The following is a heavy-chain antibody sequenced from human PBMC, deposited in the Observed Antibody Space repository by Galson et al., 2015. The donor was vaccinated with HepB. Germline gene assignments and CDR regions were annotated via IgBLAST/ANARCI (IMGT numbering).Heavy chain of an antibody. CDR1: GYSFTNYG. CDR3: VRDLTIVGHYAGY. V-gene: IGHV1-18*01. D-gene: IGHD1-26*01. J-gene: IGHJ4*02. CDR2: INTYNGNI. Sequence: SCKASGYSFTNYGINWVRQAPGQGLEWMGWINTYNGNINYAQRVQDRVTLTTDTSARIVYMELRSLRSDDTAVYYCVRDLTIVGHYAGYWGQGTLVTVSS.